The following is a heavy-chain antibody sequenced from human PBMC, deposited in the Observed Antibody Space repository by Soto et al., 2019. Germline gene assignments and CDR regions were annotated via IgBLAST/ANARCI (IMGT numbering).Heavy chain of an antibody. V-gene: IGHV1-58*01. D-gene: IGHD5-12*01. J-gene: IGHJ4*02. CDR2: IVVGSGNT. CDR1: GFTFTSSS. Sequence: AASVKVSCKPSGFTFTSSSVQWVRQARGQRLEWIGWIVVGSGNTNYAQKFQERVTITRDMSTSTAYMELSSLRSEDTAVYYCAAQNIVATIHYFDYWGQGTLVTVSS. CDR3: AAQNIVATIHYFDY.